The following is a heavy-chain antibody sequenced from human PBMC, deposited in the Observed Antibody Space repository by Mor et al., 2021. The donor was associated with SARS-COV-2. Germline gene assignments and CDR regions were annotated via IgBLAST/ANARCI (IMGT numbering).Heavy chain of an antibody. D-gene: IGHD1-26*01. Sequence: INPNSGGTNYAQKFQGWVTMTRDTSISTAYMELSRLRSDDTAVYYCARGGSYIFYYFDYWGQGTLVTVSS. J-gene: IGHJ4*02. CDR3: ARGGSYIFYYFDY. CDR2: INPNSGGT. V-gene: IGHV1-2*04.